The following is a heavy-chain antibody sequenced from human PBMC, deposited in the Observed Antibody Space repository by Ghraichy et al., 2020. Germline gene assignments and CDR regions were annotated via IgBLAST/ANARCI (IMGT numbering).Heavy chain of an antibody. D-gene: IGHD2-21*02. CDR3: ARRGVGTFDP. V-gene: IGHV1-69*10. CDR1: GGTFSSYA. Sequence: SVKVSCKASGGTFSSYAISWVRQAPGQGLEWMGGIIPIFGIATYAQKFQGRVTITADKSTSTAYMELSSLRSKDTAVYYCARRGVGTFDPWGQGTLVTVSS. CDR2: IIPIFGIA. J-gene: IGHJ5*02.